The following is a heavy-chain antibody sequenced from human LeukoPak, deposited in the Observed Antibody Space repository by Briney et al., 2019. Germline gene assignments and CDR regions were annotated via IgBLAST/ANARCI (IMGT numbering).Heavy chain of an antibody. CDR1: GGSISSYY. D-gene: IGHD6-6*01. J-gene: IGHJ3*02. Sequence: KASETLSLTCTVSGGSISSYYWSWIRQPPGKGLEWIGYIYYSGSTNYNPSLKSRVTISVDTSKNQFSLKLSSVTAADTAVYYCATPSGGQLDAFDIWGQGTMVTVSS. CDR2: IYYSGST. CDR3: ATPSGGQLDAFDI. V-gene: IGHV4-59*01.